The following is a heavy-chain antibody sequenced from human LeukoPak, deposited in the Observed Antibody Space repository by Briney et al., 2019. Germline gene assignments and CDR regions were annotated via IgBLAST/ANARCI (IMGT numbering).Heavy chain of an antibody. CDR3: ARDLGYCSSTSCYSDVWFDP. J-gene: IGHJ5*02. Sequence: ASVKVSCKASGYSFTNYDINWVRQATGQGLEWMGWINPNSGGTNYAQKFQGRVTMTRDTSISTAYMELSRLRSDDTAVYYCARDLGYCSSTSCYSDVWFDPWGQGTLVTVSS. CDR2: INPNSGGT. V-gene: IGHV1-2*02. CDR1: GYSFTNYD. D-gene: IGHD2-2*01.